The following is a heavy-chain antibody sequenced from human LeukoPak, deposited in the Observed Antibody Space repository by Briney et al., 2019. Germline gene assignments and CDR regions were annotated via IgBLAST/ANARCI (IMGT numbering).Heavy chain of an antibody. V-gene: IGHV4-61*02. D-gene: IGHD6-25*01. CDR2: ISTSGST. CDR1: GASISSGSNY. Sequence: SETLSLTCTVSGASISSGSNYWSWIRQPAGKGLEWIGRISTSGSTNYNPSLKSRVTISLDTSKKQFSLKLSSVTAADTAVYYCARDPPGRQRYYCYYMDVWGKGTTVTVSS. CDR3: ARDPPGRQRYYCYYMDV. J-gene: IGHJ6*03.